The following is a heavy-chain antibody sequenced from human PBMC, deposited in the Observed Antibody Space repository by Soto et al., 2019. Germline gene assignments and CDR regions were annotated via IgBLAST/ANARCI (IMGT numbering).Heavy chain of an antibody. J-gene: IGHJ4*02. D-gene: IGHD3-22*01. V-gene: IGHV3-23*01. Sequence: PGGSLRLSCAASGFTFSSYAMSWVRQAPGKGLEWVSAISGGGGSTYYADSVKGRFTISRDNSKNTLYLQMNSLRAEDTAVYYCAKAPPRVVVVSPAWFDYWGQGTLVTVSS. CDR3: AKAPPRVVVVSPAWFDY. CDR2: ISGGGGST. CDR1: GFTFSSYA.